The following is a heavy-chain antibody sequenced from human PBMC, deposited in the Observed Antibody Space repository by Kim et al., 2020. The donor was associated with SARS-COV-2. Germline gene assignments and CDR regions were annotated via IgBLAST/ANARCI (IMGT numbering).Heavy chain of an antibody. J-gene: IGHJ6*02. CDR2: ISYDGSNK. V-gene: IGHV3-30*18. CDR3: AKVIGSVTTGWGMDV. D-gene: IGHD4-17*01. Sequence: GGSLRLSCAASGFTFSSYGMHWVRQAPGKGLEWVAVISYDGSNKYYADSVKGRFTISRDNSKNTLYLQMNSLRAEDTAVYYCAKVIGSVTTGWGMDVWGQGTTVTVSS. CDR1: GFTFSSYG.